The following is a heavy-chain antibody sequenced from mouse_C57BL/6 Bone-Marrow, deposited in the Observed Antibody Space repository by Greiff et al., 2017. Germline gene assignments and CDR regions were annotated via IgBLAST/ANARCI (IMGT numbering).Heavy chain of an antibody. V-gene: IGHV3-6*01. CDR3: ARQLRLRGWFAY. J-gene: IGHJ3*01. CDR1: GYSITSGYY. CDR2: ISYDGSN. Sequence: EVQVVESGPGLVKPSQSLSLTCSVTGYSITSGYYWNWIRQSPGNKLECMGYISYDGSNNYNPSLKNRISITRDTSKNQFFLKLSSVTTEDTATYYCARQLRLRGWFAYWGQGTLVTVSA. D-gene: IGHD3-2*02.